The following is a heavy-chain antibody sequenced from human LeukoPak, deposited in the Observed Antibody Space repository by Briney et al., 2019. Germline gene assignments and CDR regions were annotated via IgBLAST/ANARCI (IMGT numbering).Heavy chain of an antibody. D-gene: IGHD3-22*01. CDR3: ARRTSPTCHDSSGYYYDY. CDR1: EYSLTNYW. V-gene: IGHV5-51*01. CDR2: IYPGDSDT. Sequence: GDSLKISCKGSEYSLTNYWIAWVRQKPGKGLEWMGIIYPGDSDTRYSPSFQGQVTISADKSITTAYLQWRSLKASDTAMYYCARRTSPTCHDSSGYYYDYWGQGTLVTVSS. J-gene: IGHJ4*02.